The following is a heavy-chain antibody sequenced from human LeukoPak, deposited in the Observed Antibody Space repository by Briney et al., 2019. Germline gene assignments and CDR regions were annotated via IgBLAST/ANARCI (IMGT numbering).Heavy chain of an antibody. Sequence: PSETLSLTCTVSGGSISSSSYYWGWIRQPPGKGLEWIGSIYYSGSTYYNPSLKSRVTISVDTSKNQFSLKLSSVTAADTAVYYCARRGSGVAPNWFDPWGQGTLVTVSS. CDR3: ARRGSGVAPNWFDP. D-gene: IGHD2-15*01. CDR1: GGSISSSSYY. J-gene: IGHJ5*02. CDR2: IYYSGST. V-gene: IGHV4-39*01.